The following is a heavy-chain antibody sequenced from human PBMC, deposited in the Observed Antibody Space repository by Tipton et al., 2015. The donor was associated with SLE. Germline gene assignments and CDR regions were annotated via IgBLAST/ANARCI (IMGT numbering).Heavy chain of an antibody. V-gene: IGHV4-31*03. Sequence: TLSLTCIVSDGSISSGGYYWSWIRQRPGEGLEWIGYIYYTGTTYYSPSLKGRYSMSLDTSKNQFSLNLSSVTAADTAIYYCARAGYSAYRVLGMVVWGQGTTVTV. D-gene: IGHD5-12*01. CDR1: DGSISSGGYY. CDR2: IYYTGTT. CDR3: ARAGYSAYRVLGMVV. J-gene: IGHJ6*02.